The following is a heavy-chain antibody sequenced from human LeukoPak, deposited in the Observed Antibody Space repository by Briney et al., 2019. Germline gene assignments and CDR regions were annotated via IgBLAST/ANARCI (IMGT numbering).Heavy chain of an antibody. Sequence: GGSLRLSCAASGFTFSSYAMSWVRQAPGKGLEWVSAISGSGGSTYYADSVKGRFTISRDNSKNTLYLQMNSLRAEDTAVYYCARGGGTDRAIWFGELLFDYWGQGTLVTVSS. CDR3: ARGGGTDRAIWFGELLFDY. V-gene: IGHV3-23*01. J-gene: IGHJ4*02. CDR1: GFTFSSYA. D-gene: IGHD3-10*01. CDR2: ISGSGGST.